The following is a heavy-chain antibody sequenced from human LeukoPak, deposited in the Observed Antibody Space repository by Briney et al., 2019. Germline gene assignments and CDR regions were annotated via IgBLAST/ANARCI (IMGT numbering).Heavy chain of an antibody. J-gene: IGHJ4*02. CDR3: ARDWVHCSSTSCYHFDY. V-gene: IGHV3-21*01. D-gene: IGHD2-2*01. Sequence: GGSLRLSCAASGFTFSSYSMNWVRQAPGKGLEWVSSISSSSSHIYYADSVKGRFTISRDNAKNSLYLQMNSLRAEDTAVYYCARDWVHCSSTSCYHFDYWGQGTLVTVSS. CDR1: GFTFSSYS. CDR2: ISSSSSHI.